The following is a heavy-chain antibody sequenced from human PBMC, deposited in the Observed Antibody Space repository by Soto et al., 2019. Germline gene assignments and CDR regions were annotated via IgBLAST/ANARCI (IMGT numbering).Heavy chain of an antibody. J-gene: IGHJ6*02. CDR1: GGSISSGGYY. Sequence: SETLSLTCTVSGGSISSGGYYWSWIRQHPGKGLEWIGYIYYSGSTYYNPSLKSRVTVSVDTSKNQFSLKLSSVTAADTAVYFCARGGYYFYYGMDVWGQGTTVTVSS. V-gene: IGHV4-31*03. CDR3: ARGGYYFYYGMDV. CDR2: IYYSGST.